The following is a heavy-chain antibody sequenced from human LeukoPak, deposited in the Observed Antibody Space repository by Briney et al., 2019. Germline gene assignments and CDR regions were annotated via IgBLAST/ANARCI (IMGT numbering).Heavy chain of an antibody. D-gene: IGHD3-22*01. CDR3: ARIAMFYYESSGYYSDY. CDR2: IYHRGTT. CDR1: GYSISSGYY. J-gene: IGHJ4*02. V-gene: IGHV4-38-2*01. Sequence: SETLSLTCAVSGYSISSGYYWGWIRQPPGKGLEWIGSIYHRGTTYYNPSLKRRVTISVDTSKNQFSLKLSSVTAADTAVYYCARIAMFYYESSGYYSDYWGEGTLVTVSS.